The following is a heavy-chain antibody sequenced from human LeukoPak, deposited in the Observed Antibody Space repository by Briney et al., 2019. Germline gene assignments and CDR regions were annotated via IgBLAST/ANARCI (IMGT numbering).Heavy chain of an antibody. D-gene: IGHD4-17*01. CDR3: ARSLAPVTSPFDY. CDR1: GGTFSSYA. J-gene: IGHJ4*02. V-gene: IGHV1-69*04. Sequence: ASVKVSCKASGGTFSSYAISWVRQAPGQGLEWMGRIIPILGIANYAQKLQGRVTITADKSTSTAYMELSSLRSEDTAVYYCARSLAPVTSPFDYWGQGTLVTVSS. CDR2: IIPILGIA.